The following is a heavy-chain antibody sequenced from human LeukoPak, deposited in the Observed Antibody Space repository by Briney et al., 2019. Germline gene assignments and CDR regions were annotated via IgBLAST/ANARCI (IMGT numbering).Heavy chain of an antibody. Sequence: EGSLRLSCAASGFTFSSYGMHWVRQAPGKGLEWVAVIWYDGSNKYYADSVKGRFTISRDNSKNTLYLQMNSLRAEDTAVYYCARAESGIAARPADYWGQGTLVTVSS. J-gene: IGHJ4*02. V-gene: IGHV3-33*01. CDR3: ARAESGIAARPADY. CDR1: GFTFSSYG. D-gene: IGHD6-6*01. CDR2: IWYDGSNK.